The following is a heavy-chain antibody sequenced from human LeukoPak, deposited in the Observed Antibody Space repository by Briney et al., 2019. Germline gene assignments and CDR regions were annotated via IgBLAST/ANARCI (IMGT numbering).Heavy chain of an antibody. V-gene: IGHV1-2*02. CDR2: INPNSGGT. CDR3: AGVFCSSTSCYAGEVQFDY. D-gene: IGHD2-2*01. Sequence: ASVKVSCKASGYTFTGYYMHWVRQAPGQGLEWMGWINPNSGGTNYAQKFQGRVTMTRDTSISTAYMELSRLRSDDTAVYYCAGVFCSSTSCYAGEVQFDYWGQGTLVTVSS. CDR1: GYTFTGYY. J-gene: IGHJ4*02.